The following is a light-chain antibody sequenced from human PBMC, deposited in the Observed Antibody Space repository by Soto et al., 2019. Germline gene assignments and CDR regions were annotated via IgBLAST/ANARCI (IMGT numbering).Light chain of an antibody. V-gene: IGKV3-11*01. J-gene: IGKJ5*01. CDR2: DAS. CDR1: QSVSSF. CDR3: QQRGDWLT. Sequence: IVFAQSPATLSLSPGERATLSCRASQSVSSFLAWYQQRPGQAPRLLIYDASNRATGIPARFTGSGSGTNFTLTISSLEPEDFAVYYCQQRGDWLTFGQGTRLEIK.